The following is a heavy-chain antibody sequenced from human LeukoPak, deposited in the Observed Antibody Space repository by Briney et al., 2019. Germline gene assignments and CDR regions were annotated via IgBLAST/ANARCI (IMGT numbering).Heavy chain of an antibody. D-gene: IGHD3-22*01. V-gene: IGHV4-34*01. CDR1: GGSISGYY. CDR2: INHSGST. J-gene: IGHJ4*02. Sequence: PSETLSLTCSVSGGSISGYYWSWIRQPPGKGLEWIGEINHSGSTNYNPSLKSRVTISVDTSKNQFSLKLSSVTAADTAVYYCARGSGYYYDSSGSGGWGQGTLVTVSS. CDR3: ARGSGYYYDSSGSGG.